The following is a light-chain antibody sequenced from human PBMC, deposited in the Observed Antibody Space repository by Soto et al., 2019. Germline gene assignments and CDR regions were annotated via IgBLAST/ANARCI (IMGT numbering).Light chain of an antibody. CDR1: SSDVGSYNL. V-gene: IGLV2-23*01. Sequence: QSVLTQPASVSGSPGQSITTSCTGTSSDVGSYNLVSWYQQHPGKAPKLMIYEGSKRPSGVSNRFSGSKSGNTASLTISGLQAEDEADYYCCSYAGSSTVFGGGTKVTVL. CDR3: CSYAGSSTV. CDR2: EGS. J-gene: IGLJ2*01.